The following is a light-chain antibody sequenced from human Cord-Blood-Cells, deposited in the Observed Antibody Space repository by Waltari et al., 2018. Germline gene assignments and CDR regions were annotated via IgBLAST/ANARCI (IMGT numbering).Light chain of an antibody. CDR2: DVS. Sequence: QSALTQPASVSGSPGQSITISCTGTSSDVGGYNYVSWYHQHPGKAPKLMIYDVSNRPSGVSNRFSGSKSGNTASLTISGLQAEDEADYYYSSYTSSSPYVFGTGTKVTVL. CDR3: SSYTSSSPYV. CDR1: SSDVGGYNY. J-gene: IGLJ1*01. V-gene: IGLV2-14*01.